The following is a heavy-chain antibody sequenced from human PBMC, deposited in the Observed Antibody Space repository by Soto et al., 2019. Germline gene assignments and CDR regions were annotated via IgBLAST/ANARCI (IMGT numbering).Heavy chain of an antibody. CDR2: IIPIFGTA. CDR1: GGTFSSYA. Sequence: QVQLVQSGAEVKKPGSSVKVSCKASGGTFSSYAISWVRQAPGQGLEWMGGIIPIFGTANYAQKFQGRVTITADKSTSTDYMELSSLRSEDTAVYYCARGLAVAGMGYYYYGMDVWGQGTTVTVSS. D-gene: IGHD6-19*01. V-gene: IGHV1-69*06. CDR3: ARGLAVAGMGYYYYGMDV. J-gene: IGHJ6*02.